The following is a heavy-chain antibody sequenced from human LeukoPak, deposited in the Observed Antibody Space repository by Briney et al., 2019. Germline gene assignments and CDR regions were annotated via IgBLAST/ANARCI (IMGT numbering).Heavy chain of an antibody. V-gene: IGHV3-23*01. J-gene: IGHJ1*01. CDR3: AKEEAVAGVPYFQH. CDR1: GFIFNNYA. D-gene: IGHD6-19*01. CDR2: VSGGDSRT. Sequence: EGSLRLSCAASGFIFNNYAISWVRQAPGKGPEWVSAVSGGDSRTFYADSVKGRFTIFTDNSRNTPYLQMNSLRDEDTAVYYCAKEEAVAGVPYFQHWGQGTLVTVSS.